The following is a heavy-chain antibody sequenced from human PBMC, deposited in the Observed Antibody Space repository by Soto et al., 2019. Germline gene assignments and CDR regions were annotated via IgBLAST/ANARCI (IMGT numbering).Heavy chain of an antibody. CDR2: TYYRSKWYN. J-gene: IGHJ4*02. D-gene: IGHD3-16*02. V-gene: IGHV6-1*01. Sequence: QSQTLSLTCAISGDSVSSNSAAWNWIRQSPSRGLEWLGRTYYRSKWYNDYAVSVKSRITINPDTSKNQFSLQLNSVTPEDTAVYYCARDRLHLGELSLFLDYWGQGTLVTVSS. CDR1: GDSVSSNSAA. CDR3: ARDRLHLGELSLFLDY.